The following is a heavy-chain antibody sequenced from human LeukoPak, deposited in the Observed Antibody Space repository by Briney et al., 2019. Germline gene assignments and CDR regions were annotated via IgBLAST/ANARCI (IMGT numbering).Heavy chain of an antibody. CDR3: ATWDGYSSGWYIYYFDY. J-gene: IGHJ4*02. CDR2: ISGSGGST. CDR1: GFTFSSYA. V-gene: IGHV3-23*01. Sequence: GGSLRLSCAASGFTFSSYAMSWVRQAPGKGLEWVSAISGSGGSTYYADSVKGRFTISRDNSKNTLYLQMNSLRAEDTAVYYCATWDGYSSGWYIYYFDYWGQGTLVTVSS. D-gene: IGHD6-19*01.